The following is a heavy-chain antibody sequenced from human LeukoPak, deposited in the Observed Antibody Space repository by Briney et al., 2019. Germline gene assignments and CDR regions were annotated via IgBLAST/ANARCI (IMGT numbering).Heavy chain of an antibody. J-gene: IGHJ3*02. CDR3: ARRSGSDALDI. V-gene: IGHV5-51*01. CDR1: GYSLTSYW. Sequence: GESLKISCKGSGYSLTSYWIAWVRQMPGKGPEWMGIIYPGDSYTTYSPSFQGQVTISADKSISTAYLQWRSLKASDTAVYYCARRSGSDALDIWGQGTMVTVSS. CDR2: IYPGDSYT. D-gene: IGHD3-10*01.